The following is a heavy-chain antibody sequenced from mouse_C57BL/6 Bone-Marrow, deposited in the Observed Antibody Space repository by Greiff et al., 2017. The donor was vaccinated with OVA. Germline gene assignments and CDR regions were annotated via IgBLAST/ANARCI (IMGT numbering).Heavy chain of an antibody. CDR2: IYPRSGNT. V-gene: IGHV1-81*01. J-gene: IGHJ4*01. CDR3: ARGLRRMDY. CDR1: GYTFTSYG. D-gene: IGHD2-4*01. Sequence: VKLVESGAELARPGASVKLSCKASGYTFTSYGISWVKQRTGQGLEWIGEIYPRSGNTYYNEKFKGKATLTADKSSSTAYMELRSLTSEDSAVYFCARGLRRMDYWGQGTSVTVSS.